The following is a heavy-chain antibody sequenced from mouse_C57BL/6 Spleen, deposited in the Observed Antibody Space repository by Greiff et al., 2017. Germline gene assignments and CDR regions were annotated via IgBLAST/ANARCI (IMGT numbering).Heavy chain of an antibody. V-gene: IGHV3-6*01. J-gene: IGHJ3*01. CDR1: GYSITSGYY. CDR2: ISYDGSN. D-gene: IGHD2-3*01. Sequence: DVQLQESGPGLVKPSQSLSLTCSVTGYSITSGYYWNWIRQFPGNKLEWMGYISYDGSNNYNPSLKNRISITRDTSKNQFFLKLNSVTTEDTATYYCAREGGYDGYHEGFAYWGQGTLVTVSA. CDR3: AREGGYDGYHEGFAY.